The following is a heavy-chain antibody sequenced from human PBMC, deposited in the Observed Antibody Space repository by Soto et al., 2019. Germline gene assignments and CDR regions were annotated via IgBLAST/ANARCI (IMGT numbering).Heavy chain of an antibody. CDR3: ARDFFDSSDYTTNWFDP. CDR1: GDSISNSRFY. Sequence: SETLSLTCSVSGDSISNSRFYWAWIRQPPGEGLEWIGSIYHTGNAYYNPSLKSRVTVSVDTSKNQFSLKLTSVTAADAALYYCARDFFDSSDYTTNWFDPWGQGTLVTVSS. D-gene: IGHD3-22*01. V-gene: IGHV4-39*01. CDR2: IYHTGNA. J-gene: IGHJ5*02.